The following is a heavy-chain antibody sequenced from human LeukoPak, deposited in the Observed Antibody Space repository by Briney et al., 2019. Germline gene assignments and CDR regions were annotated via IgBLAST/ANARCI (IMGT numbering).Heavy chain of an antibody. CDR1: GGSISSYY. CDR3: ARGMVMDYFDY. CDR2: IYYSGST. J-gene: IGHJ4*02. V-gene: IGHV4-59*01. Sequence: SETLSLTCTVSGGSISSYYWSWLRQPPGKGLEWIGYIYYSGSTNYNPSLKSRVTISVDTSKNQFSLKLSSVTAADTAVYYCARGMVMDYFDYWGQGTLVTVSS. D-gene: IGHD3-22*01.